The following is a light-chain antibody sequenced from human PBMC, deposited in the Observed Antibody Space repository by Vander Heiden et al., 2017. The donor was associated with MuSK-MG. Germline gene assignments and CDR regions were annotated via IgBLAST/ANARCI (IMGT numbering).Light chain of an antibody. J-gene: IGKJ1*01. V-gene: IGKV1-39*01. CDR3: QQSYSAQA. CDR2: GAS. CDR1: ESISTY. Sequence: DIQMTQSPSSLSASVGDRVTITCRASESISTYLNWYQQTPGKAPKLLIYGASNLHSGVPSRFRGSGSGTDFTLTISGLHPEDSATYYCQQSYSAQAFGQGTKVEIK.